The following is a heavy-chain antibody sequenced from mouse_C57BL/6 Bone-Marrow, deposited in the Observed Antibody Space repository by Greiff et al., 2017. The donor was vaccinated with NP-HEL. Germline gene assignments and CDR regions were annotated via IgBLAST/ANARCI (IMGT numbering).Heavy chain of an antibody. Sequence: EVKLMESGGGLVQPGGSLSLSCAASGFTFTDYYMSWVRQPPGKALEWLGFIRNKANGYTTKYSASVKGRFTISTDNSQSILYLQMNALRAEDSATNYWTRYAMDYWGQGTSVTVSS. J-gene: IGHJ4*01. V-gene: IGHV7-3*01. CDR1: GFTFTDYY. CDR3: TRYAMDY. CDR2: IRNKANGYTT.